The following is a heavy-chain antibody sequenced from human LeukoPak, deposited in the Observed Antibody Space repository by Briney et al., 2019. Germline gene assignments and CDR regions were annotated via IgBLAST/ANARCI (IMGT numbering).Heavy chain of an antibody. D-gene: IGHD2-2*01. J-gene: IGHJ4*02. Sequence: ASVKVSCKASGYTFTDYYMHWVRQAPGQGFDWMGWINPNDGETNYAQRYQARVTRPRDTSLSTAPMQVSRLRSDGTAVYYCARANFLYCSSSTCLFDHWGQGTLVTVSS. CDR3: ARANFLYCSSSTCLFDH. V-gene: IGHV1-2*02. CDR1: GYTFTDYY. CDR2: INPNDGET.